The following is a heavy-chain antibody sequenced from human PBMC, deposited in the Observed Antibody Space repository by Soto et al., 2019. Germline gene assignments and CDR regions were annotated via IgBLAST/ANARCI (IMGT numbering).Heavy chain of an antibody. D-gene: IGHD1-1*01. CDR3: AAPQRNTWNYYFDY. J-gene: IGHJ4*02. CDR2: ISGGGDST. CDR1: GFTFSNYA. V-gene: IGHV3-23*01. Sequence: EVQLLESGGGLVQPGGSLRLSCAASGFTFSNYAMSWVRQPPGKGLKWVSAISGGGDSTYYADSVKGRFTVSRDNSKNTMYLQMNSLRAEDTAVYYCAAPQRNTWNYYFDYWGQGTLVTVSS.